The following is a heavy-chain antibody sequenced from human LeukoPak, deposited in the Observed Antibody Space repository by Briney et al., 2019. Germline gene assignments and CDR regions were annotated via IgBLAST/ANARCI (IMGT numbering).Heavy chain of an antibody. Sequence: SQTLSLTCALSGDSVSSNSAAWNWIRQSPSQGLGWVGWTYYRSGWNTEHAVSVNSRITINPDTSKNHYSLHLNSVTPEDTAVYYCARDVGRGWSSFDFWGQGTLVTVSS. J-gene: IGHJ4*02. CDR1: GDSVSSNSAA. CDR3: ARDVGRGWSSFDF. CDR2: TYYRSGWNT. D-gene: IGHD6-19*01. V-gene: IGHV6-1*01.